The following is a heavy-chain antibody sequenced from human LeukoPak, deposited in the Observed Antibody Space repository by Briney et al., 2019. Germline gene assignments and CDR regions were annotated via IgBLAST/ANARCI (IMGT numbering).Heavy chain of an antibody. CDR2: ISYDGSNK. D-gene: IGHD2-8*01. CDR3: ARRVLMVYARDYYGMDV. CDR1: GFTFSSYA. Sequence: GRSLRLSCAASGFTFSSYAMHWVRQAPGKGLEWVAVISYDGSNKYYADSVKGRFTISRDNSKNTLYLQMNSLRAEDTAVYYCARRVLMVYARDYYGMDVWGQGTTVTVSS. V-gene: IGHV3-30-3*01. J-gene: IGHJ6*02.